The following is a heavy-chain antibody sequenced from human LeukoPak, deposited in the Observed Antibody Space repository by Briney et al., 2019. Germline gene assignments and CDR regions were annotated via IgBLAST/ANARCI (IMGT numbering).Heavy chain of an antibody. Sequence: AGESLKISCKGSGYSFTSYWIGWVRQMPGKGLEWMGIIYPGDSDTRYSPSFQGQVTISRDNSKNTLYLQMNSLRAEDTAVYYCAKGELWLIDYWGQGTLVTVSS. CDR1: GYSFTSYW. CDR3: AKGELWLIDY. D-gene: IGHD5-18*01. V-gene: IGHV5-51*01. J-gene: IGHJ4*02. CDR2: IYPGDSDT.